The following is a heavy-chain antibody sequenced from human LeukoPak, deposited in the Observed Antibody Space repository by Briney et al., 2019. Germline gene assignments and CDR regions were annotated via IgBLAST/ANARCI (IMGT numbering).Heavy chain of an antibody. CDR3: AKGAYDYIEIAYFDS. Sequence: GGSLRLSCAASGFTSTNYAMNWVRQAPGKGLEWGSVLIGSSGSTDYADSVKGRFTISRDISKNTLFLQMNSLRAEDTAIYYCAKGAYDYIEIAYFDSWGQGTLVTVSS. J-gene: IGHJ4*02. CDR1: GFTSTNYA. D-gene: IGHD5-12*01. V-gene: IGHV3-23*01. CDR2: LIGSSGST.